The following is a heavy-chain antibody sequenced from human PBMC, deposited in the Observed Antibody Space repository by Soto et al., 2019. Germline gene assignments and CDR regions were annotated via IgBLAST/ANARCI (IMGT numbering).Heavy chain of an antibody. J-gene: IGHJ4*02. Sequence: QVQLQESGPGLVKPSQTLSLTCTVSGGSISSGGYYWSWIRQHPGKGLDWIGYIYYSGSTYYNPSLISRVTISVDTPTNSFSLKPTSVTAAPTAGYCWARTPRYRGQGTLVTVSS. CDR1: GGSISSGGYY. CDR3: ARTPRY. V-gene: IGHV4-31*03. D-gene: IGHD2-15*01. CDR2: IYYSGST.